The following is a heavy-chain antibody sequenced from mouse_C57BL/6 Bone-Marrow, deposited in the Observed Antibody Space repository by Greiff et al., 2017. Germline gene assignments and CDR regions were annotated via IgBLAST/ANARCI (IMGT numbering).Heavy chain of an antibody. D-gene: IGHD2-14*01. Sequence: EVQLQQSGAGLVQPGGSLKLSCAASGFAFSSYWMRWVRRRPGQGLEWIGEINPDSSTINYTPSLKDKVIISRDNANNTPYLQLSKVTSEDTALYYCARIGDYWGQGTSVTVSS. CDR3: ARIGDY. J-gene: IGHJ4*01. CDR1: GFAFSSYW. V-gene: IGHV4-1*01. CDR2: INPDSSTI.